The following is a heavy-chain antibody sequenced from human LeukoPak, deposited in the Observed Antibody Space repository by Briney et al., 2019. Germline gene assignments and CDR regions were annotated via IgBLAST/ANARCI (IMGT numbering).Heavy chain of an antibody. CDR2: IYSGGST. V-gene: IGHV3-53*01. CDR1: GFTVSSNY. Sequence: PGGSLRLSCAASGFTVSSNYMSWVRQAPGKGLEWVSVIYSGGSTYYADSMKGRFTISRDNAKNSLYLQMNSLRVEDTAVYYCARVRAKSRYGELSIDYWGQGTLVTVSS. J-gene: IGHJ4*02. CDR3: ARVRAKSRYGELSIDY. D-gene: IGHD3-10*01.